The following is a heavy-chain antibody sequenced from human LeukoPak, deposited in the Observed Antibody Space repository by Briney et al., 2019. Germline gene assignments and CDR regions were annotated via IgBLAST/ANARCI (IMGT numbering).Heavy chain of an antibody. CDR3: ARRGLAASSDS. D-gene: IGHD2-15*01. Sequence: ASVKVSCKASGYSFTGYFILWMRQAPGQGLEWLGWINPHSGSTNYAPKFQGRVTSTRDTSINTVYLEVTSLRPDDTAIYYCARRGLAASSDSWGQGTLVTDSS. CDR2: INPHSGST. J-gene: IGHJ4*02. V-gene: IGHV1-2*02. CDR1: GYSFTGYF.